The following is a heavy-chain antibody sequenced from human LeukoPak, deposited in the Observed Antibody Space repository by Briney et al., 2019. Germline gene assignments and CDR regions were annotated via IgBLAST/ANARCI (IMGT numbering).Heavy chain of an antibody. CDR1: GFTFSSYW. J-gene: IGHJ6*02. Sequence: GGSLRLSCAASGFTFSSYWMHWVRQEPGKDLVWVSRISGDGTNRNYADSVKGRFTISRDNAQNTVSLQMSTLRAEDTAVYYCVRDLLDYDVLSGLHHYYMDVWGQGTTVSVSS. V-gene: IGHV3-74*01. CDR2: ISGDGTNR. CDR3: VRDLLDYDVLSGLHHYYMDV. D-gene: IGHD3-22*01.